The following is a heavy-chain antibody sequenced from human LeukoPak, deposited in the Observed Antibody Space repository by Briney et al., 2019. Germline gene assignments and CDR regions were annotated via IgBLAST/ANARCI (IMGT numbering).Heavy chain of an antibody. Sequence: GGSLRLSCAASGFTFSSYSMNWVCQAPGKGLEWVSYISSSSSTIYYADSVKGRFTISRDNAKNSLYLQMNSLRAEDTAVYYCARENAGHIVVVIATGDAFDIWGQGTMVTVSS. D-gene: IGHD2-21*01. CDR3: ARENAGHIVVVIATGDAFDI. CDR2: ISSSSSTI. V-gene: IGHV3-48*01. CDR1: GFTFSSYS. J-gene: IGHJ3*02.